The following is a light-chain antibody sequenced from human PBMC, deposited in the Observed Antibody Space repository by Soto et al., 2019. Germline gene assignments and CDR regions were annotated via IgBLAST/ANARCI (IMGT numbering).Light chain of an antibody. CDR3: QSYDSSLSGSAV. Sequence: QPVLTQPPSVSGAPGQRVTISCTGSSSNIGAGYDVHWYQQLPGTAPKLLIYGNSNRPSGVPDRFSGSKSGTSASLAITGLQAEYEADYYCQSYDSSLSGSAVFGGGTQLTVL. CDR2: GNS. J-gene: IGLJ7*01. CDR1: SSNIGAGYD. V-gene: IGLV1-40*01.